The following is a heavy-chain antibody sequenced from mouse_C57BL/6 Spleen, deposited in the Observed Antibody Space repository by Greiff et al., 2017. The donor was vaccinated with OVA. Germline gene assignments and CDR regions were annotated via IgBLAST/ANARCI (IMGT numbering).Heavy chain of an antibody. J-gene: IGHJ2*01. CDR2: IWRGGST. Sequence: VQLVESGPGLVQPSQSLSITCTVSGFSLTSYGVHWVRQSPGKGLEWLGVIWRGGSTDYTAAFMSRLSITKDNSKSQVFFKMNSLQADDTAIYYCAKGSRDSNYCDYWGQGTTLTVSS. CDR3: AKGSRDSNYCDY. CDR1: GFSLTSYG. D-gene: IGHD2-5*01. V-gene: IGHV2-5*01.